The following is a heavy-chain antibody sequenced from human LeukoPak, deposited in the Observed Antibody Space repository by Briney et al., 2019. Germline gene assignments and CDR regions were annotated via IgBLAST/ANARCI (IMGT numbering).Heavy chain of an antibody. CDR2: IKQDGSEK. J-gene: IGHJ6*02. CDR1: GLTFSSYW. Sequence: GGSLRLSCAASGLTFSSYWMSWVRQAPGRGLEWVANIKQDGSEKYYVDSVKGRFTISRDNAKNSLYLQMNSLRAEDTAVYYCARDYGMDVWGQGTTVTVSS. V-gene: IGHV3-7*01. CDR3: ARDYGMDV.